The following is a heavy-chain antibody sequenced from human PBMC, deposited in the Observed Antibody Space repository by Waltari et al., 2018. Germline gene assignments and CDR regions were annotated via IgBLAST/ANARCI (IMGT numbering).Heavy chain of an antibody. D-gene: IGHD2-2*01. Sequence: QVQLQESGPGLVKPSETLSLTCTVSGGSISSYYWSWLRQPPGKGLEWIGYIYYSGSTNYNPSLKSRVTISVDTSKNQFSLKLSSVTAADTAVYYCARVGPTMPPGHLSTYFDYWGQGTLVTVSS. CDR3: ARVGPTMPPGHLSTYFDY. CDR1: GGSISSYY. CDR2: IYYSGST. J-gene: IGHJ4*02. V-gene: IGHV4-59*01.